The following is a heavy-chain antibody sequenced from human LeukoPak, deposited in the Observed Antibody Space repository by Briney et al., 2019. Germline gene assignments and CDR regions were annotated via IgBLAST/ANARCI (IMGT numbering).Heavy chain of an antibody. J-gene: IGHJ3*02. CDR1: GGSISSYY. Sequence: ASETLSLTCTVSGGSISSYYWSWIRQPPGKGLEWIGYIYYSGSTNYNPSLKSQVTISVDTSKNQFSLKLSSVTAADTVVYYCARAKSSSWYSDAFDIWGQGTMVTVSS. CDR3: ARAKSSSWYSDAFDI. D-gene: IGHD6-13*01. CDR2: IYYSGST. V-gene: IGHV4-59*01.